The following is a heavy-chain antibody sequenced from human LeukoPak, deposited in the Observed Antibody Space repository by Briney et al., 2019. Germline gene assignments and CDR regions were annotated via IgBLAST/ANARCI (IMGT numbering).Heavy chain of an antibody. J-gene: IGHJ5*02. D-gene: IGHD2-15*01. CDR1: GFTFSTYA. CDR3: AKDQRYCSGGSCYGWFDP. V-gene: IGHV3-23*01. CDR2: ISVSGDST. Sequence: GGSLRLSCAACGFTFSTYAMTWVRQAPGKGLEWVASISVSGDSTYYADSVKGRFSISRDNSKNTLYLQMNSLRAEDTAVYYCAKDQRYCSGGSCYGWFDPWGQGTLVTVSS.